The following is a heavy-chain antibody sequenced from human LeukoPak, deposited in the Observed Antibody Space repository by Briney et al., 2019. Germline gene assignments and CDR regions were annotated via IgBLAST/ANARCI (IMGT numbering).Heavy chain of an antibody. V-gene: IGHV4-34*01. J-gene: IGHJ6*02. CDR2: INHSGST. CDR3: ASRYSGRYCSGGSCLQPYYYYGMDV. Sequence: SETLSLTCAVYGGSFSGYYWSWIRQPPGKGLEWIGEINHSGSTNYNPSLKSRVTISVDTSKNQFSLKLSSVTAADTAVYYCASRYSGRYCSGGSCLQPYYYYGMDVWSQGTTVTVSS. D-gene: IGHD2-15*01. CDR1: GGSFSGYY.